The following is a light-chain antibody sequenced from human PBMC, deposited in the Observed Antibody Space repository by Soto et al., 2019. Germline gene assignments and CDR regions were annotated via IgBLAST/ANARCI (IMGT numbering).Light chain of an antibody. V-gene: IGKV1-5*03. CDR1: QSISSW. CDR3: QQDNSYWT. J-gene: IGKJ1*01. Sequence: DIQMTQSPSTLSASVGDRVTITCRASQSISSWLAWYQQKPGKAPKLLIYKASSLESGVPSRFSGSGPGTEFTLTISSLQPDDFATYYCQQDNSYWTFGQGTKVEIK. CDR2: KAS.